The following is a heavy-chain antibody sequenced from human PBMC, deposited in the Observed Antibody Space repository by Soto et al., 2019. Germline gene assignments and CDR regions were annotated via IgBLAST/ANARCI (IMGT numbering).Heavy chain of an antibody. Sequence: GESLKISCRTSGYRFTSYWIAWVRQMPGKGLEWMGIFFPSDSDTRYSPSFQGQVTISADRSTSTVFLQWASLKASDTAVYFCARKDKSGYFNWFDPWGQGTLVTVYS. CDR2: FFPSDSDT. D-gene: IGHD3-22*01. CDR3: ARKDKSGYFNWFDP. CDR1: GYRFTSYW. V-gene: IGHV5-51*01. J-gene: IGHJ5*02.